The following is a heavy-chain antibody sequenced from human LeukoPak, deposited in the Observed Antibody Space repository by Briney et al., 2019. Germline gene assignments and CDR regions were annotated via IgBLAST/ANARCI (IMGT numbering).Heavy chain of an antibody. J-gene: IGHJ4*02. Sequence: GASVKVSCKASGGTFSSYAISWVRQAPGQGLEWMGGNIPIFGTANYAQKFQGRVTITADESTSTAYMELGSLRSEDTAVYYCARSVSGSYGYEVDYWGQGTLVTVSS. V-gene: IGHV1-69*13. D-gene: IGHD5-18*01. CDR2: NIPIFGTA. CDR3: ARSVSGSYGYEVDY. CDR1: GGTFSSYA.